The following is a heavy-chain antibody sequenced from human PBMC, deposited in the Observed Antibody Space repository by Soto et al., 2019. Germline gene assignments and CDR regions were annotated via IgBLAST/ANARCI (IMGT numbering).Heavy chain of an antibody. CDR3: ARAHWGDIVVVVAATTTKYFDY. CDR1: GGSFSGYY. V-gene: IGHV4-34*01. Sequence: SETLSLTCAVYGGSFSGYYWSWIRQPPGKGLEWIGEINHSGSTNYNPSLKSRVTISVDTSKNQFSLKPSSVTAADTAVYYCARAHWGDIVVVVAATTTKYFDYWGQGTLVTVSS. CDR2: INHSGST. D-gene: IGHD2-15*01. J-gene: IGHJ4*02.